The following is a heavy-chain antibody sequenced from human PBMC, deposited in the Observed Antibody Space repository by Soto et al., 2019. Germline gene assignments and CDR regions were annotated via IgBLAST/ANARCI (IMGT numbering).Heavy chain of an antibody. D-gene: IGHD3-22*01. CDR1: GSPISSYY. Sequence: PSETLSLTCNVSGSPISSYYWSWFRQPPGQGLEWVGYIYYTGTTTYNPSLRSRVAISVDASKSQFSLDLRSVTAADTAVYYCARLGDYYQAFGYWGHGALVTVSS. J-gene: IGHJ4*01. CDR3: ARLGDYYQAFGY. CDR2: IYYTGTT. V-gene: IGHV4-59*08.